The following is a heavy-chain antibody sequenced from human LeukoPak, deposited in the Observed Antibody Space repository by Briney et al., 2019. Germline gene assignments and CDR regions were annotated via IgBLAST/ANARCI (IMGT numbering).Heavy chain of an antibody. D-gene: IGHD5-12*01. CDR1: GYTFTSYY. Sequence: ASVKVSCKASGYTFTSYYMHWVRQAPGQGLGWMGIINPSGGSTSYAQKFQGRVTMTRDTSTSTVYMELSSLRSEDTAVYYCARDPRSGYDFLRVGSPFDYWGQGTLVTVSS. CDR3: ARDPRSGYDFLRVGSPFDY. V-gene: IGHV1-46*01. J-gene: IGHJ4*02. CDR2: INPSGGST.